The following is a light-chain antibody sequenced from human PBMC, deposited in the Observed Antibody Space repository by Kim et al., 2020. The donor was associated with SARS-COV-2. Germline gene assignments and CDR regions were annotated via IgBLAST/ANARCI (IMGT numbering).Light chain of an antibody. CDR3: SSYTFNTKGV. Sequence: QSVLAQPASVSGSLGQSITISCTGPNGDIGGFNFVSWYQQHPGKAPKLIIYDVTKRPSGVSDRFSAFKSGNTASLTISGLQAEDEAAYFCSSYTFNTKGVFGVGTKVTVL. V-gene: IGLV2-14*03. J-gene: IGLJ1*01. CDR1: NGDIGGFNF. CDR2: DVT.